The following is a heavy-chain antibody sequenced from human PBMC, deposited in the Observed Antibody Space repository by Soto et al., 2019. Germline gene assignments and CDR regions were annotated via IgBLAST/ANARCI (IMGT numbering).Heavy chain of an antibody. D-gene: IGHD2-15*01. CDR1: GFTFSSYS. CDR2: ISSSSSTV. J-gene: IGHJ5*02. V-gene: IGHV3-48*01. Sequence: EVQLEESGGGLEQPGGSLRLSCAASGFTFSSYSMNWVRQAPGKGLEWISYISSSSSTVHYADSVKGRFTISRDNAKNSLYLQMNSLRAEDTAVYYCARGNVVVAVAAADNFFDRWGQGTLVTVSS. CDR3: ARGNVVVAVAAADNFFDR.